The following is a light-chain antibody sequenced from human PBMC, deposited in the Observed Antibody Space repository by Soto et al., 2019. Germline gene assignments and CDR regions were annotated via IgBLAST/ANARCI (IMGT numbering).Light chain of an antibody. Sequence: QSALTQPPSASGSPGQSVTISCTGTSSDLGDYDYVSWYQQHPGKAPKLMIYEVNQRPSGVPDRFSGSKSGNTASLTVTGLQAEDEADCYCSSYAGNNNLIFGGGTKLTVL. CDR3: SSYAGNNNLI. CDR1: SSDLGDYDY. V-gene: IGLV2-8*01. J-gene: IGLJ2*01. CDR2: EVN.